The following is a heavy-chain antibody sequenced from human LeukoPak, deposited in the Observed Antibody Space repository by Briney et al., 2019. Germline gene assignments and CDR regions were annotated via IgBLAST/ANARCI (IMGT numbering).Heavy chain of an antibody. CDR1: GYTFTGYY. Sequence: ASVKVSCKASGYTFTGYYMHWVRQAPGQGLEWVGWINPNSGDTSYAQKFQGRVTMTRDTSISTAYMDLSRLRSDDTAVYYCATRGEEVLLDKAAFHIWGQGTMVTVSS. J-gene: IGHJ3*02. D-gene: IGHD3-10*01. CDR2: INPNSGDT. CDR3: ATRGEEVLLDKAAFHI. V-gene: IGHV1-2*02.